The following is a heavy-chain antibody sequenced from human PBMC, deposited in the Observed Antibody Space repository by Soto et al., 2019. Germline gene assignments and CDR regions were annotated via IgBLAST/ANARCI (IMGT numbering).Heavy chain of an antibody. V-gene: IGHV1-2*04. J-gene: IGHJ5*02. CDR3: ARSGSLGFGELTHNWFDP. Sequence: ASVKVSCKASGYTFTGYYMHWVRQAPGQGLEWMGWINPNSGGTNYAQKFQGWVTMTRDTSISTAYMELSRLRSDDTAVYYCARSGSLGFGELTHNWFDPWGQGTLVTVSS. D-gene: IGHD3-10*01. CDR1: GYTFTGYY. CDR2: INPNSGGT.